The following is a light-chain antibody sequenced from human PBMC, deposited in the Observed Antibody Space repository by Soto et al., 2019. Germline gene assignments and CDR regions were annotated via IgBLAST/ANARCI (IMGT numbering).Light chain of an antibody. Sequence: QAVVTQPPSASASLGASVTLTCTLSSGYSNYKVDWYRQRPGKGPRFVMRVGTGGIVGSKGDGIPDRFSVLGSGLNRYLTIKNIQEEDESDYHCGADHGSGSNFVYVFGTGTKVTVL. V-gene: IGLV9-49*01. CDR3: GADHGSGSNFVYV. CDR1: SGYSNYK. J-gene: IGLJ1*01. CDR2: VGTGGIVG.